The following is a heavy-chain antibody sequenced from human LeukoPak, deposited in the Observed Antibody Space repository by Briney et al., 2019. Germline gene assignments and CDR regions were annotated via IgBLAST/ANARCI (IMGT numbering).Heavy chain of an antibody. CDR3: AKDHSSSWYYGAAHYYYGLDV. Sequence: GGSLRLSCAASGFTFSSYGIHWVRQAPGKGLEWVAVISYDGSNKYYADSVKGRFTISRDNSKNTLYLQMNSLRAEDTAVYYCAKDHSSSWYYGAAHYYYGLDVWGQATTVTVSS. CDR2: ISYDGSNK. CDR1: GFTFSSYG. D-gene: IGHD6-13*01. J-gene: IGHJ6*02. V-gene: IGHV3-30*18.